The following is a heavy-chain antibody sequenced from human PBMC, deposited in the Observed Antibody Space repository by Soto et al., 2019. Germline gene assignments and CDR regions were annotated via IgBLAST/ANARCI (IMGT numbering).Heavy chain of an antibody. D-gene: IGHD3-3*01. CDR1: GGSISSYY. CDR2: IYTSGST. Sequence: PSETLSLTCTVSGGSISSYYWSWIRQPAGKGLEWIGRIYTSGSTNYNPSLKSRVTMSVDTSKNQFSLKLSSVTAADTAVYYCARVGYDFWSVYYPRALDTWVPGPMSTDS. J-gene: IGHJ5*01. CDR3: ARVGYDFWSVYYPRALDTWVPGPMSTDS. V-gene: IGHV4-4*07.